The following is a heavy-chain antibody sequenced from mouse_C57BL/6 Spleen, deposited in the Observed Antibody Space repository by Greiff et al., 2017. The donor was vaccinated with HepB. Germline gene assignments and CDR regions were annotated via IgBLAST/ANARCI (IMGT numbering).Heavy chain of an antibody. Sequence: EVMLVESGGGLVKPGGSLKLSCAASGFTFSDYGMHWVRQAPEKGLEWVAYISSGSSTIYYADTVKGRFTISRDNAKNTLFLQMTSLRSEDTAMYYCAREGLRRARDYGGQGTSVTVSS. CDR2: ISSGSSTI. CDR1: GFTFSDYG. CDR3: AREGLRRARDY. V-gene: IGHV5-17*01. J-gene: IGHJ4*01. D-gene: IGHD2-4*01.